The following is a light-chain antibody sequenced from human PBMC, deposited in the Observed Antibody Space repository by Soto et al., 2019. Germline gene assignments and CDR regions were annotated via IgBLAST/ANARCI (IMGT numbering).Light chain of an antibody. CDR3: SSYTSSSTLRAYV. CDR2: EVS. J-gene: IGLJ1*01. Sequence: QSALTQPASVSGSPGQSITISCTGTSSDVGGYNYVSWFQQHPGKAPKLIISEVSNRPSGISNRFSGSKSGNTASLTISGLQAEDEADYYCSSYTSSSTLRAYVFGTGTKVTVL. CDR1: SSDVGGYNY. V-gene: IGLV2-14*01.